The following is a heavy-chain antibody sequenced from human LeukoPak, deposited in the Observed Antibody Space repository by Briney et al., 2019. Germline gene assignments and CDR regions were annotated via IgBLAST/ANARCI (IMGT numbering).Heavy chain of an antibody. V-gene: IGHV1-2*02. CDR1: GYIFIDYH. J-gene: IGHJ4*02. CDR3: ARDLQGNVAVPAAILGD. Sequence: GASVKVSCKASGYIFIDYHIHWVRQAPGQGLEWVGWINPNSGVTNYAQKFQGRVIMTRDTSISTAYMELSRLTPDDTAVYYCARDLQGNVAVPAAILGDWGQGGLVTVSS. CDR2: INPNSGVT. D-gene: IGHD2-2*01.